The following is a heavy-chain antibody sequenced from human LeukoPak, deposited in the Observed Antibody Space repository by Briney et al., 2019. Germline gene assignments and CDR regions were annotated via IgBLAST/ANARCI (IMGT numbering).Heavy chain of an antibody. D-gene: IGHD5-24*01. J-gene: IGHJ3*02. V-gene: IGHV1-46*01. CDR3: ARIRDGYNDAYDI. Sequence: GESLKISCKGSGYSFTTYWIGWVRQAPGQGLEWMGLINPSGGNTNYAQNFQGRVTMTRDTSASTVYMELSSLRSEDTAIYYCARIRDGYNDAYDIWGQGTVVTVPS. CDR2: INPSGGNT. CDR1: GYSFTTYW.